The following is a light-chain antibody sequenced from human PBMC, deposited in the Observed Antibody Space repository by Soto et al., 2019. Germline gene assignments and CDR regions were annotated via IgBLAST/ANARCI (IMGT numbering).Light chain of an antibody. CDR2: DAS. CDR1: QGSSSA. V-gene: IGKV1D-13*01. CDR3: QQFNNYPHT. J-gene: IGKJ5*01. Sequence: IQRTQSPSILSASVGDRVTITCRASQGSSSALAWYQQKPGKAPKLLIYDASRLESGVPSRFSGSGSGTDFTLTISSLQPEDFATYYCQQFNNYPHTFGQGTRLEIK.